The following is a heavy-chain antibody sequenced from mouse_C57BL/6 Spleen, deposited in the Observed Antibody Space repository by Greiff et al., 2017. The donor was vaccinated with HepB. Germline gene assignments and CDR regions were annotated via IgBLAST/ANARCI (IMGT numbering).Heavy chain of an antibody. V-gene: IGHV7-3*01. CDR1: GFTFTDYY. CDR2: IRNKANGYTT. D-gene: IGHD2-3*01. CDR3: ARYRVTTYAMDY. J-gene: IGHJ4*01. Sequence: EVHLVESGGGLVQPGGSLSLSCAASGFTFTDYYMSWVRQPPGKALEWLGFIRNKANGYTTEYSASVKGRFTISRDNSQSILYLQMNALRAEDSATYYCARYRVTTYAMDYWGQGTSVTVSS.